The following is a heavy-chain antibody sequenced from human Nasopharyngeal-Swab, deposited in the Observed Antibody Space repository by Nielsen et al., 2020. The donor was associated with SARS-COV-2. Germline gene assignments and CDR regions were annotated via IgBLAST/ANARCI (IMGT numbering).Heavy chain of an antibody. Sequence: SETLSLTCTVSGGSVSSGSYYWSWIRQPPGKGLEWIGYIYYSGSTNYNPSVKSRVTISVDTSKNQFSLKLSSVTAADTAVYYCARVFWDGYYYHYGLDVWGQGTTVTVSS. J-gene: IGHJ6*02. CDR1: GGSVSSGSYY. CDR3: ARVFWDGYYYHYGLDV. CDR2: IYYSGST. D-gene: IGHD5-24*01. V-gene: IGHV4-61*01.